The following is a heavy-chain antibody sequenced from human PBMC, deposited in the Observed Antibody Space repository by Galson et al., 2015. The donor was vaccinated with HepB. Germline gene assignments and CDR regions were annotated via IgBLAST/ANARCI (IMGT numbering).Heavy chain of an antibody. CDR3: ARDEGYYDSSGYYGRY. Sequence: SVKVSCKASGGTFSSNAISWVRQTPGQGLEWMGGIIPMFGRANYAQKFQGRVTITADKSTSTAYMELSSLRSEDTAVYYCARDEGYYDSSGYYGRYWGQGTLVTVSS. J-gene: IGHJ4*02. CDR2: IIPMFGRA. CDR1: GGTFSSNA. D-gene: IGHD3-22*01. V-gene: IGHV1-69*06.